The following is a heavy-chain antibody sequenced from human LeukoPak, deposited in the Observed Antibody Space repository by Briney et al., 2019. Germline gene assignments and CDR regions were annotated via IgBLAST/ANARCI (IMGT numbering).Heavy chain of an antibody. CDR3: ARVWDYYDSSGYYLYYFDY. D-gene: IGHD3-22*01. Sequence: ASVKVSCKASGYTFTGYYMHWVRQAPGQGLEWMGWINPNSGGTNYAQKLQGRVTMTTDTSTITAYMELRSLRSDDTAVYYCARVWDYYDSSGYYLYYFDYWGQGTLVTVSS. CDR1: GYTFTGYY. V-gene: IGHV1-2*02. J-gene: IGHJ4*02. CDR2: INPNSGGT.